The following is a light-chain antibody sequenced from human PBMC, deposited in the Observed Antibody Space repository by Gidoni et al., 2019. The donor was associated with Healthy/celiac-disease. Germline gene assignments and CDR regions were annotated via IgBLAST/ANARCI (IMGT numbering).Light chain of an antibody. CDR3: QQYNSYPET. V-gene: IGKV1-5*03. Sequence: DLQMTQSPSTLSASVGDRVTITCRASQSISSWLAWYQQKPGKAPKLLIYKASSVESGVPSRFSGSGSRTEFTLTSSSLQPDDFATYYCQQYNSYPETFGQGTKVEIK. CDR2: KAS. CDR1: QSISSW. J-gene: IGKJ1*01.